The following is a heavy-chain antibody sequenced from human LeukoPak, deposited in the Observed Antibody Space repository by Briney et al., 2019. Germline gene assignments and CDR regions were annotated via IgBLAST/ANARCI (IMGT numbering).Heavy chain of an antibody. CDR2: ISGSGGST. Sequence: GGSLRLSCAASGFTFSSYAMSWVRQAPGKGLEWVSAISGSGGSTYYADSVKGRFTISRDNSKNTLYLQMNSLRAEDTAVYYCAKVRRDGYNIGGDYFDCWGQGTLVTVSS. V-gene: IGHV3-23*01. J-gene: IGHJ4*02. D-gene: IGHD5-24*01. CDR1: GFTFSSYA. CDR3: AKVRRDGYNIGGDYFDC.